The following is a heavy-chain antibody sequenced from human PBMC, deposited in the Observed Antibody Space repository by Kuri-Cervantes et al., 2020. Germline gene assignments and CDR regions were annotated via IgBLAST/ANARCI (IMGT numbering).Heavy chain of an antibody. CDR2: INSDGSST. V-gene: IGHV3-74*01. CDR3: ARDRFGELFYFDY. D-gene: IGHD3-10*01. Sequence: GESLKISCAAFGFTFSSYWMHWVRQAPGKGLVWVSRINSDGSSTSYADSVKGRFTISRDNAKNTLYLQMNSLRAEDTAVYYCARDRFGELFYFDYWGQGTLVTVSS. CDR1: GFTFSSYW. J-gene: IGHJ4*02.